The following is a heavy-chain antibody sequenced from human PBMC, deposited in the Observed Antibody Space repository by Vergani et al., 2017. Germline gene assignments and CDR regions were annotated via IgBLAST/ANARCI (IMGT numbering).Heavy chain of an antibody. V-gene: IGHV4-34*01. J-gene: IGHJ1*01. D-gene: IGHD6-19*01. Sequence: QVQLQQWGAGLLKPSETLSLTCAVYGESFSGYYWGWIRQPPGKGLEWIGTIYYTGTTYYNEAHKSRLTISVDTSKNQFFLNLTSVTAADTAVYYCTRHGRSGWAGYFQHWGQGTLVTASS. CDR1: GESFSGYY. CDR2: IYYTGTT. CDR3: TRHGRSGWAGYFQH.